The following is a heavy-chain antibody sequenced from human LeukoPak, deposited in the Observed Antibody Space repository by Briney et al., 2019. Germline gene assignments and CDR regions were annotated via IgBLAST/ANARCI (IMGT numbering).Heavy chain of an antibody. CDR1: GFTFSSYS. Sequence: PGGSLRLSCAASGFTFSSYSMNWVRQAPGKGLEWVSSISSSSSYIYYADSVKGRFTISRDNAKNSLYLQMNSLRAEDTAVDYCARDFRIQLWMMHVWGKGTTVTVSS. CDR3: ARDFRIQLWMMHV. CDR2: ISSSSSYI. D-gene: IGHD5-18*01. J-gene: IGHJ6*04. V-gene: IGHV3-21*01.